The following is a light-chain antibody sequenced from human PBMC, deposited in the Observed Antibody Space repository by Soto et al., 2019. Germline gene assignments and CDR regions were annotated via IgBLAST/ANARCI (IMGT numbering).Light chain of an antibody. CDR3: MQALQTPLT. V-gene: IGKV2-28*01. Sequence: DFVITQSPLSLPVTPGAPASISCRSSQSLPHPSGLDWYLQKPGQSPQLLIYLGSNRASGVPYRFSGSGTGTAFTLKISRVESEDVGIYYCMQALQTPLTCGGGTKVEIK. J-gene: IGKJ4*01. CDR1: QSLPHPSG. CDR2: LGS.